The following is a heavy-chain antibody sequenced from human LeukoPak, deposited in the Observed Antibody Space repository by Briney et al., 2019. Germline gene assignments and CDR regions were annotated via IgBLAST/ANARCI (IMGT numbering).Heavy chain of an antibody. V-gene: IGHV3-23*01. Sequence: PGGSLRLSCAASGFTFSSYAMSWVRQAPGTGLEWVSGISGSGGRTFNADSVKGRFTITGDNSKNTLYLQMNSLRAEDTAVYYCAKDRTTFGVITGYGMDVWGQGTTVTVSS. D-gene: IGHD3-3*01. CDR3: AKDRTTFGVITGYGMDV. J-gene: IGHJ6*02. CDR2: ISGSGGRT. CDR1: GFTFSSYA.